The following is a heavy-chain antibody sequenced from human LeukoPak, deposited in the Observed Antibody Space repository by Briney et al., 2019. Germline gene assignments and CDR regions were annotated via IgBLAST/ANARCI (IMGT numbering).Heavy chain of an antibody. CDR2: INHSGST. CDR1: GGSFSGYY. J-gene: IGHJ4*02. CDR3: ARGRKELVPDY. V-gene: IGHV4-34*01. D-gene: IGHD6-13*01. Sequence: SETLSLTCAVYGGSFSGYYWSWIRQPPGKGLEWIGEINHSGSTNYNPSLKSRATISVDTSKNQFSLKLSSVTAADTAVYYCARGRKELVPDYWGQGTLVTVSS.